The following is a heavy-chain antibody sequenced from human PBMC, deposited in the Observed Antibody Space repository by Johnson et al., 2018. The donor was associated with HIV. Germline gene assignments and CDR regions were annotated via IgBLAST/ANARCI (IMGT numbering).Heavy chain of an antibody. CDR3: ARAGANYYYDSSGYGAFDI. Sequence: QVQLLESGGGVVQPGRSLRLSCAASGFTFSSYAMHWVRQAPGKGLEWVAVISYDGSNKYYADSVKGRFTISRDNSKNTLYLQMNSLRAEDTAVYYCARAGANYYYDSSGYGAFDIWGQGTMVTVSS. D-gene: IGHD3-22*01. CDR1: GFTFSSYA. V-gene: IGHV3-30-3*01. J-gene: IGHJ3*02. CDR2: ISYDGSNK.